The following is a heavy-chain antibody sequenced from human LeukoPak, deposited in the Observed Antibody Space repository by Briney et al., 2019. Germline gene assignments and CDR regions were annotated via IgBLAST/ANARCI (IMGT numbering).Heavy chain of an antibody. D-gene: IGHD3-10*01. CDR2: ISSDGRTK. V-gene: IGHV3-30*18. Sequence: GGSLRLSCTASKFTFSNYGMQWVRQAPGKGLEWVAVISSDGRTKYYGDSVKGRFTLSRDNSRNTLDLQMSSLGPEDTAVYYCAKEYDSGGYGAYFDHWGRGTLVTVSS. CDR3: AKEYDSGGYGAYFDH. J-gene: IGHJ4*02. CDR1: KFTFSNYG.